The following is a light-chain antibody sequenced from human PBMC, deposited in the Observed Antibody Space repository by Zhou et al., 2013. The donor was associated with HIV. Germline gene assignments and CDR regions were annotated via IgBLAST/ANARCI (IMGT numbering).Light chain of an antibody. CDR2: LAS. V-gene: IGKV2-28*01. CDR3: MQPLQTRHT. Sequence: DVVMTQSPLSLSVSPGEPASISCRSSESLLYNGHNHLDWYLQKPGQSPQLLIYLASNRATGVPDRFSGSVSGTDFTLKISRVEAEDVGVYYCMQPLQTRHTFGQGTKLEIK. CDR1: ESLLYNGHNH. J-gene: IGKJ2*01.